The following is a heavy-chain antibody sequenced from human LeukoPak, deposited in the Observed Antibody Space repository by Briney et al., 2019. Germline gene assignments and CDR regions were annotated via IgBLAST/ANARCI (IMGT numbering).Heavy chain of an antibody. V-gene: IGHV4-34*01. J-gene: IGHJ5*02. D-gene: IGHD2-15*01. CDR3: ARGLGTVVRVNWFDP. CDR2: INHSGST. CDR1: GGSFSGYY. Sequence: NPSETLSLTCAVYGGSFSGYYWSWIRQPPGKGLEWIGEINHSGSTNYNPSLKSRVTISVDTSKNQFSLKLSSVTAADTAVYYCARGLGTVVRVNWFDPWGQGTLVTVSS.